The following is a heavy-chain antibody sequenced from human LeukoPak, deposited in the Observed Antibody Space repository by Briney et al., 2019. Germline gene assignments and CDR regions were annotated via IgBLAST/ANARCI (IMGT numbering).Heavy chain of an antibody. CDR3: AELGITMIGGV. CDR1: GFTFSSYY. V-gene: IGHV3-7*01. J-gene: IGHJ6*04. CDR2: IKQDGSEK. Sequence: PGGSLRLSCAASGFTFSSYYMSWVRQAPGKGLEWVANIKQDGSEKYYLDSMKGRFSISRDNAKSSLYLQMNSLRAEDTAVYYCAELGITMIGGVWGKGTTVTISS. D-gene: IGHD3-10*02.